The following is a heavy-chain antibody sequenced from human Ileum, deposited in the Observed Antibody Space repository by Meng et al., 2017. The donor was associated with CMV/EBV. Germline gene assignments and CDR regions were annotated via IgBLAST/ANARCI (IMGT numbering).Heavy chain of an antibody. D-gene: IGHD6-13*01. CDR1: GGSISSPPYF. CDR3: AREPPSGQQLD. Sequence: LKLLESGPGLVKPSETLSLTCTASGGSISSPPYFWGWIRQPPGKGLEWIATISYSGNTYYNPSLKSPVTISLDTSKNQFSLKLTSVTAADTAVYYFAREPPSGQQLDWGQGTLVTVSS. CDR2: ISYSGNT. J-gene: IGHJ4*02. V-gene: IGHV4-39*07.